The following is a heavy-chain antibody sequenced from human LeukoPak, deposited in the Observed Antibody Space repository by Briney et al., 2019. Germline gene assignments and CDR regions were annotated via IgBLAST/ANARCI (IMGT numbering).Heavy chain of an antibody. V-gene: IGHV4-34*01. CDR3: ARLKWEPLGTYYYYMDV. CDR1: GGSFSGYY. J-gene: IGHJ6*03. CDR2: INHSGST. Sequence: PSETLSLTCAVYGGSFSGYYWSWIRQPPGKGLEWIGEINHSGSTNYNPSLKSRVTISVDTSKNQFSLKLSSVTAADTAVYYCARLKWEPLGTYYYYMDVWGKGTTVTISS. D-gene: IGHD1-26*01.